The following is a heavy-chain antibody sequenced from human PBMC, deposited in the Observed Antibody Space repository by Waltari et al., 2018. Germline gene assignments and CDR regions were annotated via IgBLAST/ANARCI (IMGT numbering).Heavy chain of an antibody. CDR1: GYSFPNSW. D-gene: IGHD1-26*01. CDR2: VFPSDSET. CDR3: ARRVGATGYFDL. V-gene: IGHV5-51*01. J-gene: IGHJ4*02. Sequence: EVQLVQSGAEVKKHGESLRIPCQGSGYSFPNSWVGWVRQKPTTGLEWMAIVFPSDSETRYSPFFLGQVTISADKSINTAYLQWSRLRESDTGIYYCARRVGATGYFDLWGEGTLVTVSS.